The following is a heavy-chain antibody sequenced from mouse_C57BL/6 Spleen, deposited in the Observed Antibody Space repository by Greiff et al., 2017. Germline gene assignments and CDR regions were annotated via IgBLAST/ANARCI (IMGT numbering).Heavy chain of an antibody. CDR3: ARAPQLGRYYGV. CDR2: ISYDGSN. D-gene: IGHD4-1*02. J-gene: IGHJ1*03. Sequence: ESGPGLVKPSQSLSLTCSVTGYSFTSGYYWNWIRQFPGNKLEWMGYISYDGSNNYNPSLKNRISITRDTSKNQFFLKLNAVTTEDTAAYCGARAPQLGRYYGVWGTGTTVTVAT. CDR1: GYSFTSGYY. V-gene: IGHV3-6*01.